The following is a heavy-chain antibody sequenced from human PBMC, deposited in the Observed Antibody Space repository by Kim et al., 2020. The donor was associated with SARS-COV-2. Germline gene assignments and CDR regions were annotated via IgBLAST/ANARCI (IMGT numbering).Heavy chain of an antibody. J-gene: IGHJ4*02. CDR1: GYTFTGYY. CDR2: INPNSGGT. D-gene: IGHD6-13*01. V-gene: IGHV1-2*02. CDR3: ARGGIAATGKAPSY. Sequence: ASVKVSCKASGYTFTGYYMHLLRQAPGQGLEWMGWINPNSGGTNYSQKFQGRVTMTRDTSISTAYMELSRLRSDDTAVYYCARGGIAATGKAPSYWGQGTLVTVSS.